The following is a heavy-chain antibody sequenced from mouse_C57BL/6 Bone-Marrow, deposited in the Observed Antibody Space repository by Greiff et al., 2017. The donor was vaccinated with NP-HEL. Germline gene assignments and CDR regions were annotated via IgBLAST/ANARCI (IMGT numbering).Heavy chain of an antibody. Sequence: QVQLQQPGTELVKPGASVKLSCKASGYTFTSYWMHWVKQRPGQGLEWIGNINPSNGGTNYNEKFKSKATLTVDKSSSTAYMQLSSLTSEDSAVYYCAREGIDYVGYWYFDVWGTGTTVTVSS. J-gene: IGHJ1*03. CDR1: GYTFTSYW. CDR2: INPSNGGT. D-gene: IGHD2-13*01. CDR3: AREGIDYVGYWYFDV. V-gene: IGHV1-53*01.